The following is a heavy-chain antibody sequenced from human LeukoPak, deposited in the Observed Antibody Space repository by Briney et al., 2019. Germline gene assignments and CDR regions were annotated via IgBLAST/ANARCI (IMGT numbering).Heavy chain of an antibody. CDR3: ARDITGTTGGLYYFYYIDV. Sequence: GASVKVSCKASGYTFTGHYMHWVRQAPGQGLEWMGWINPKSGGTNYAQKFQGRVRMTRDTSISTAYMELSRLRSDDTAVYYCARDITGTTGGLYYFYYIDVWGKGTTVTVSS. CDR1: GYTFTGHY. J-gene: IGHJ6*03. V-gene: IGHV1-2*02. CDR2: INPKSGGT. D-gene: IGHD1-14*01.